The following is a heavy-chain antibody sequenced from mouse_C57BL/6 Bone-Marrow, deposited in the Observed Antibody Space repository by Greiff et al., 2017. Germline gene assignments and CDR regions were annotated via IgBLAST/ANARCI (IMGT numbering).Heavy chain of an antibody. Sequence: EVQLQQSGPVLVKPGASVKMSCKASGYTFTDYYMNWVKQSHGKSLEWIGAINPYNGGTSYNQKFKGKATLTVAKSSSTAYMELHSLTSEDSAVYDCARKGFYYGSYWGQGTLVTVSA. CDR3: ARKGFYYGSY. CDR2: INPYNGGT. V-gene: IGHV1-19*01. J-gene: IGHJ3*01. CDR1: GYTFTDYY. D-gene: IGHD2-2*01.